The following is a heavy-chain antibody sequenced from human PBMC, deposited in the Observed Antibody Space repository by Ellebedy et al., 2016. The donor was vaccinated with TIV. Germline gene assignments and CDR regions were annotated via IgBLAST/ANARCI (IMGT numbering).Heavy chain of an antibody. CDR3: AREEIRNDFWSGYYSQSFDI. Sequence: ASVKVSXXASGYTFTSYYMHWVRQAPGQGLEWMGWINPNSGGTNYAQKFQGRVTMTRDTSISTAYMELSRLRSDDTAVYYCAREEIRNDFWSGYYSQSFDIWGQGTMVTVSS. CDR2: INPNSGGT. CDR1: GYTFTSYY. V-gene: IGHV1-2*02. J-gene: IGHJ3*02. D-gene: IGHD3-3*01.